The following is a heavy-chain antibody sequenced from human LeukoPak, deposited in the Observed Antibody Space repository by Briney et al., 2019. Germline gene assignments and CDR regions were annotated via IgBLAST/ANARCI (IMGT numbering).Heavy chain of an antibody. V-gene: IGHV4-31*03. CDR3: AREGDYGDLRGYYYGMDV. Sequence: KSSQTLSLTCTVSGGSISSGGYYWSWIRQHAGKGLEWIGYIYYSGSTYYNPSLKSRVTISVDTSKNQFSLKLSSVTAADTAVYYCAREGDYGDLRGYYYGMDVWGQGTTVTVSS. CDR2: IYYSGST. J-gene: IGHJ6*02. D-gene: IGHD4-17*01. CDR1: GGSISSGGYY.